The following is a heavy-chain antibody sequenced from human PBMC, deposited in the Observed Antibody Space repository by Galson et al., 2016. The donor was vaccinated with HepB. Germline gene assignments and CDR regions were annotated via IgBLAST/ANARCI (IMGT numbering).Heavy chain of an antibody. CDR2: ITTNGDVT. J-gene: IGHJ6*02. CDR1: GFSFSSYP. Sequence: SLRLSCAASGFSFSSYPMHWVRQAPGKGLEYVSGITTNGDVTKYADSVKGRFTIFRDNSKNTLYLQMRSLRAEDTAVYYCVKSNLAAPGGFYGMDVWGQGTTVTGSS. CDR3: VKSNLAAPGGFYGMDV. V-gene: IGHV3-64D*06. D-gene: IGHD6-13*01.